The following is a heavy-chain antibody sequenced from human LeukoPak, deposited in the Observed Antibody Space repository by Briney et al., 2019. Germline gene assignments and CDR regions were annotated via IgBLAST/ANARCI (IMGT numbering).Heavy chain of an antibody. V-gene: IGHV3-21*01. CDR1: GFTFSSYS. Sequence: GGSLRLSCAASGFTFSSYSMNWVRQAPGKVLEWVSSISSSSSYIYYADSVKGRFTISRDNAKNSLYLQMNSLRAEDTAVYYCARDPNLTGYRRLPEGFDYWGQGTLVTVSS. D-gene: IGHD3-9*01. CDR2: ISSSSSYI. CDR3: ARDPNLTGYRRLPEGFDY. J-gene: IGHJ4*02.